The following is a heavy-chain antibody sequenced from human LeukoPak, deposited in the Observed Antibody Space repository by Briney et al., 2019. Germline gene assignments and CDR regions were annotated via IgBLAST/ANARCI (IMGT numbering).Heavy chain of an antibody. Sequence: GGSLRLSCAASGFTFSSYGMHWVRQAPGKGLEWVAVISYDGSNKYYADSVKGRFTISRDNSKNTLYPQMNSLRAEDTAVYYCARGDYYDSSDFDYWGQGTLVTVSS. CDR2: ISYDGSNK. CDR3: ARGDYYDSSDFDY. V-gene: IGHV3-30*03. CDR1: GFTFSSYG. J-gene: IGHJ4*02. D-gene: IGHD3-22*01.